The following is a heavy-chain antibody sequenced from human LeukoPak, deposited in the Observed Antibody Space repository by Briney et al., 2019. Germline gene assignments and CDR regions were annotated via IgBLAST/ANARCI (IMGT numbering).Heavy chain of an antibody. CDR3: ARRTTVTPNWFDP. CDR1: GGSISSTNW. J-gene: IGHJ5*02. Sequence: SGTLSLTCAVSGGSISSTNWWSWVRQPPGKGLEWIGYIYYTGSTNYNPSLRSRVTISLDTSKNQFSLRVNSVTAADTAVYYCARRTTVTPNWFDPWGQGTLVTVSS. V-gene: IGHV4-4*02. CDR2: IYYTGST. D-gene: IGHD4-17*01.